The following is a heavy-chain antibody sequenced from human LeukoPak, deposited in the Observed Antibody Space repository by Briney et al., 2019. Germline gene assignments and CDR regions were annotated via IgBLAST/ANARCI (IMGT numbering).Heavy chain of an antibody. D-gene: IGHD3-16*01. CDR2: IRNKANSYTT. CDR3: TRRGLSSFDY. J-gene: IGHJ4*02. CDR1: GFTFSDHY. V-gene: IGHV3-72*01. Sequence: GGSLRLSCAASGFTFSDHYIDWVRQAPGKGLEWVGRIRNKANSYTTTYAASVTGRFTISRDDSKNSLYLQMNSLKTEDTAVYYCTRRGLSSFDYWGQGTLVTVSS.